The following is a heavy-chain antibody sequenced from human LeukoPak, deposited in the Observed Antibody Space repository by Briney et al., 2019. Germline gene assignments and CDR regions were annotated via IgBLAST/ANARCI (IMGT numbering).Heavy chain of an antibody. J-gene: IGHJ4*02. CDR3: ARGTRYYDFWSGPWAGYYFDY. D-gene: IGHD3-3*01. CDR2: INHSGST. V-gene: IGHV4-34*01. Sequence: NPSETLSLTCAVYGGSFSGYYWSWIRQPPGKGLEWIGEINHSGSTNYNPPLKSRVTISVDTSKNQFSLKLSSVTAADTAVYYCARGTRYYDFWSGPWAGYYFDYWGQGTLVTVSS. CDR1: GGSFSGYY.